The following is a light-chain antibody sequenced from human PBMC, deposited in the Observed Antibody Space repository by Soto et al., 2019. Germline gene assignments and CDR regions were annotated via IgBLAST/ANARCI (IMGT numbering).Light chain of an antibody. CDR1: SSDVGGYNF. CDR2: AVS. V-gene: IGLV2-14*01. J-gene: IGLJ1*01. Sequence: QSALTQPASVFESPGQSITISCTGTSSDVGGYNFVSWYQQHPGKAPKLMIYAVSNRPSGVSNRFSGSKSGNTASLTISGLQAEDEADYYCSSYTSSSPYVFGTGTKVTVL. CDR3: SSYTSSSPYV.